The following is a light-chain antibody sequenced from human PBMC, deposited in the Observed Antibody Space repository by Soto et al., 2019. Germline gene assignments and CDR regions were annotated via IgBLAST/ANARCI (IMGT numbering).Light chain of an antibody. CDR2: WAS. V-gene: IGKV4-1*01. CDR1: QTVLYSSNNKNY. CDR3: QQYYSTPLT. J-gene: IGKJ4*01. Sequence: DFVMTQSPDSLAVSLGERATINCKSSQTVLYSSNNKNYLAWYQQKPGQPPKLLIYWASTRESGVPDRFSVSGSATDFTLTISSLQAEDVAVYYCQQYYSTPLTFGGGTKVEIK.